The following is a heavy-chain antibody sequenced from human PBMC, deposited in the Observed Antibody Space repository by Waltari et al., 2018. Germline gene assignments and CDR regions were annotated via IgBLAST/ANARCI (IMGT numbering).Heavy chain of an antibody. CDR1: GFSFSNYW. Sequence: EVEFVESGGDLVQPGGSLRLSCAASGFSFSNYWMNWVRQAPGKGLAWVANIKQDGSENYYLGSVKGRFTISRDNAKNLLYLQMNSLRAEDTAVYYCARGINSPGIDYWGQGNLVTVSS. D-gene: IGHD1-26*01. CDR3: ARGINSPGIDY. CDR2: IKQDGSEN. J-gene: IGHJ4*02. V-gene: IGHV3-7*01.